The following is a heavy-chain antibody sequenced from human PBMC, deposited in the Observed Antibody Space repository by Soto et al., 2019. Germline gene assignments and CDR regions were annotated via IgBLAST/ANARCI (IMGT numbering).Heavy chain of an antibody. D-gene: IGHD1-26*01. J-gene: IGHJ4*02. CDR3: AKVGGRATRAY. CDR2: ISAYNGNT. V-gene: IGHV1-18*04. Sequence: GASVKVSCKASGYTFTSYGFNWVRQAPGQGLEWMGWISAYNGNTHYAQNLQGRVSMTTDTSTSTGYMELRSLRSDDTAVYYCAKVGGRATRAYWGQGTLVTVSS. CDR1: GYTFTSYG.